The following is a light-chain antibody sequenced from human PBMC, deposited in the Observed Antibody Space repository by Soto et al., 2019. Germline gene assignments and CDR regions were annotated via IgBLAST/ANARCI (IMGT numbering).Light chain of an antibody. CDR1: QSVLYSTNNKNY. Sequence: DIVMTQSPDSLAVSLGERATINCKSSQSVLYSTNNKNYLAWYQQKPGQPPKLLIYWAATREYVVPDRFSGSGSEKDFSLTISSLQAEDVAVYYCQQYYITPLTFGGGTKVEIK. CDR2: WAA. J-gene: IGKJ4*01. CDR3: QQYYITPLT. V-gene: IGKV4-1*01.